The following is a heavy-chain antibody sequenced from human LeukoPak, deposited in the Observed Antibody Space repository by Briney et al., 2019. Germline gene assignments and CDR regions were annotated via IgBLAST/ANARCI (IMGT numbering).Heavy chain of an antibody. J-gene: IGHJ5*02. CDR3: ARYCSGGRCYSGLDP. D-gene: IGHD2-15*01. Sequence: PGGSLRLSCAASGFTFSSYAMTWVRQARGKGLEWVSAITGSTYFADSVKGRFTISRDSSKNTLYLQMNSLRAEDTAVYYCARYCSGGRCYSGLDPWGQGALVTVSS. V-gene: IGHV3-23*01. CDR1: GFTFSSYA. CDR2: ITGST.